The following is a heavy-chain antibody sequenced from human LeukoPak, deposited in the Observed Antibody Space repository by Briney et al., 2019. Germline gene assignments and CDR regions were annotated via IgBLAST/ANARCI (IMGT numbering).Heavy chain of an antibody. CDR3: ARNGRYSNLPSAAYYYYYMDV. CDR1: GGSISSYY. D-gene: IGHD4-11*01. Sequence: SETLSLTCTVSGGSISSYYWSWIRQPAGKGLEWMGRIYTSGSPNYNPSLNSPVTISLDKSNTQFSLQLSSLTAADTAVYYCARNGRYSNLPSAAYYYYYMDVWGKGTTVTVSS. CDR2: IYTSGSP. V-gene: IGHV4-4*07. J-gene: IGHJ6*03.